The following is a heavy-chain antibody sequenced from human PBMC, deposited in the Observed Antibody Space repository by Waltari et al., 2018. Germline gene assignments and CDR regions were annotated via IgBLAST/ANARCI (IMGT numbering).Heavy chain of an antibody. Sequence: QWQLQESGPGLVKPSEPLSLTCIIPGYSMHSDFYWGWTRQPPGSGRWWIGSIYHSGDSYHNPSLRCRLTISLDSSKNHFSLWLISVTATDTATYYCARDWRHCSSTTCQNAFAIWGLGTLVTVSS. J-gene: IGHJ3*02. V-gene: IGHV4-38-2*02. CDR3: ARDWRHCSSTTCQNAFAI. D-gene: IGHD2-2*01. CDR1: GYSMHSDFY. CDR2: IYHSGDS.